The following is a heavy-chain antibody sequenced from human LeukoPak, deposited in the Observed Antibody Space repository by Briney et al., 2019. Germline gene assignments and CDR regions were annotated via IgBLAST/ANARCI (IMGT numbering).Heavy chain of an antibody. CDR3: AKDLYSSSWYLWDY. CDR2: ISGSGGST. Sequence: PGGSLRLSCAASGFTFSSYAMSWVRQAPGKGLEWVSAISGSGGSTYYADSVKGRFTISRDNSKNTLYLQMNSLRAEDTAVYYCAKDLYSSSWYLWDYWGQGTLVTVSS. V-gene: IGHV3-23*01. J-gene: IGHJ4*02. CDR1: GFTFSSYA. D-gene: IGHD6-13*01.